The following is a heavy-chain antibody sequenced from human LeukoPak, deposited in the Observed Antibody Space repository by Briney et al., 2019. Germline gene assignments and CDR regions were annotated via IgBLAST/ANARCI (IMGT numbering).Heavy chain of an antibody. CDR1: GFTFSSYA. Sequence: GGSLRLSCAASGFTFSSYAMHWVRQAPGKGLEWVAVISYDGSNKYYADSVKGRFTISRDNSKNTLYLQMNSLRAEDTAVYYCARDPRQQLVLDYWGQGTLDTVSS. CDR2: ISYDGSNK. CDR3: ARDPRQQLVLDY. V-gene: IGHV3-30*04. D-gene: IGHD6-13*01. J-gene: IGHJ4*02.